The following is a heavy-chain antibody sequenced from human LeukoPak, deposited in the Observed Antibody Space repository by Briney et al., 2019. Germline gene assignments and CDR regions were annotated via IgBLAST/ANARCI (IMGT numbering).Heavy chain of an antibody. CDR3: ARDGYNWNY. J-gene: IGHJ4*02. CDR2: IKQDGSEK. V-gene: IGHV3-7*01. D-gene: IGHD1-20*01. CDR1: GFTFSSSW. Sequence: GRSLRLSCAASGFTFSSSWMSWVRQAPGKGLEWVANIKQDGSEKYYVDSVKGRFTISRDNAKNSLYLQMNSLRAEDTAVYYCARDGYNWNYWGQGTLVTVSS.